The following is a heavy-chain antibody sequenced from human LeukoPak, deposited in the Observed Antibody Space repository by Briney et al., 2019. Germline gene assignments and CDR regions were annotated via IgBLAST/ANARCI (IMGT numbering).Heavy chain of an antibody. CDR1: GGSISSGSYY. Sequence: SETLSLTCTVYGGSISSGSYYWSWIRQPPGKGLEWIGCIYYTGTTNHNPALKSRVTISVDTSKNQFSLKLSSVTAADTAVYYCARNWAYYDSSGYPQGDAFDIWGQGTMVTVSS. V-gene: IGHV4-61*01. J-gene: IGHJ3*02. CDR2: IYYTGTT. D-gene: IGHD3-22*01. CDR3: ARNWAYYDSSGYPQGDAFDI.